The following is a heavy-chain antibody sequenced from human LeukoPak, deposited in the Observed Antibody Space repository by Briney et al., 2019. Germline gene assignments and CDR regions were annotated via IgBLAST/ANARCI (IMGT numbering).Heavy chain of an antibody. Sequence: ASVKVSCKASGGTFSSYAISWVRQAPGQGLEWMGGIIPIFGTANYAQKFQGRVTITADESTSTAYMELSSLRSEDTAVYYCATVADDYGDYENVWGQGTTVTVSS. V-gene: IGHV1-69*13. CDR1: GGTFSSYA. CDR3: ATVADDYGDYENV. CDR2: IIPIFGTA. J-gene: IGHJ6*02. D-gene: IGHD4-17*01.